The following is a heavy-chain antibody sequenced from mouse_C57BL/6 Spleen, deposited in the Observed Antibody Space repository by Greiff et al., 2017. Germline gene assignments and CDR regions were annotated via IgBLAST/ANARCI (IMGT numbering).Heavy chain of an antibody. J-gene: IGHJ4*01. D-gene: IGHD1-1*01. CDR3: ARNYYGSSYVGYAMDY. V-gene: IGHV3-6*01. CDR1: GYSITSGYY. CDR2: ISYDGSN. Sequence: EVKLMESGPGLVKPSQSLSLTCSVTGYSITSGYYWNWIRQFPGNKLEWMGYISYDGSNNYNPSLKNRISITRDTSKNQFFLKLNSVTTEDTATYYCARNYYGSSYVGYAMDYWGQGTSVTVSS.